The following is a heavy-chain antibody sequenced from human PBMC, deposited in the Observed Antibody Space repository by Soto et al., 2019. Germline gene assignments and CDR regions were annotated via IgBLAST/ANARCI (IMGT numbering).Heavy chain of an antibody. CDR2: ISWNSGNI. J-gene: IGHJ3*02. V-gene: IGHV3-9*01. CDR3: AKDIWRYCSSTSCQNDAFDI. Sequence: GGSLRLSCAASGFTFDDYAMHWVRQAPGKGLEWVSGISWNSGNIGYADSVKGRFTISRDNAKNSLYLQMNSLRTEDTALYYCAKDIWRYCSSTSCQNDAFDIWGQGAMVTVSS. CDR1: GFTFDDYA. D-gene: IGHD2-2*01.